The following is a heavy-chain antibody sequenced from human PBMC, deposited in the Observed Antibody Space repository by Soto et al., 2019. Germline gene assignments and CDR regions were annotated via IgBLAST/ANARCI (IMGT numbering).Heavy chain of an antibody. CDR3: ARDRAYDYVWGSRRPGRGTDYYYGMDV. D-gene: IGHD3-16*01. J-gene: IGHJ6*02. V-gene: IGHV4-4*07. CDR1: GGSISSYY. Sequence: QVQLQESGPGLVKPSETLSLTCTVSGGSISSYYWSWIRQPAGKGLEWIGRIYTSGSTNYNPSLKSRVTMSVDTSKNQFSLKLSSVTAADTAVYYCARDRAYDYVWGSRRPGRGTDYYYGMDVWGQGTTVTVSS. CDR2: IYTSGST.